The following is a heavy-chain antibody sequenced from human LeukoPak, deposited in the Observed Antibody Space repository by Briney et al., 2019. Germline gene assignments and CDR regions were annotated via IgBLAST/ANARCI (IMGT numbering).Heavy chain of an antibody. CDR3: ARARIQLWSPTPDY. CDR1: GYTFSDYF. Sequence: ASVKVSCKASGYTFSDYFIHWVRQAPGQGLEWMGWISAYNGNTNYAQKLQGRVTMTTDTSTSTAYMELRSLRSDDTAVYYCARARIQLWSPTPDYWGQGTLVTVSS. D-gene: IGHD5-18*01. J-gene: IGHJ4*02. V-gene: IGHV1-18*04. CDR2: ISAYNGNT.